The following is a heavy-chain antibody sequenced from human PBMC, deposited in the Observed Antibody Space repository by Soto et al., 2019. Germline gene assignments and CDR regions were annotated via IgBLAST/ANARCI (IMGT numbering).Heavy chain of an antibody. CDR2: IYHSGST. J-gene: IGHJ4*02. CDR3: AQGGIREGLNKVSC. Sequence: QLQLQQSGSGLVKPSPTLSLTCTVSGSSISSGPYSWNWLRQTPGKGLEWIGFIYHSGSTTYSPSLQNRGTISLDKSQGQCSLILQSVTAADTGVDFCAQGGIREGLNKVSCWGPGTRVVVSS. D-gene: IGHD3-10*01. V-gene: IGHV4-30-2*01. CDR1: GSSISSGPYS.